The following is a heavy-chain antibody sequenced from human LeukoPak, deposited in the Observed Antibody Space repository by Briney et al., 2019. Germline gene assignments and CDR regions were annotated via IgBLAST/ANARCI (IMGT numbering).Heavy chain of an antibody. CDR3: TKPFWSGYTYYFDY. J-gene: IGHJ4*02. D-gene: IGHD3-3*01. Sequence: GGSLRLSCAASGFTFSDYGMNWVRQAPGKGLEWVASIRNDGSNEYYVDSVKGRFTVSRDNAKNSLYLQMNSLRAEDTAVYYCTKPFWSGYTYYFDYGGQGTLVTVSS. CDR1: GFTFSDYG. CDR2: IRNDGSNE. V-gene: IGHV3-30*02.